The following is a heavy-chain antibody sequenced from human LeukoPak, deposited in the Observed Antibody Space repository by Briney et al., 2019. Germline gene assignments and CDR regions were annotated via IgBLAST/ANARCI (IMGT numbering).Heavy chain of an antibody. CDR1: GFTFSDYY. Sequence: GGSLRLSCAASGFTFSDYYMSWIRQAPGKGLEWVSYISSSGSTIYYADSVKGRFTISRDNAKNSLYLQMNSLRAEDMALYYCAKDREPNSSGFDYWGQGTLVTVSS. J-gene: IGHJ4*02. D-gene: IGHD6-19*01. CDR2: ISSSGSTI. CDR3: AKDREPNSSGFDY. V-gene: IGHV3-11*01.